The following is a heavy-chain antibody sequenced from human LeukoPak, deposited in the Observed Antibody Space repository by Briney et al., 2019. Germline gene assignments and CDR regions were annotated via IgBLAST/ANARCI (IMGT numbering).Heavy chain of an antibody. CDR3: ARPGDYSPAWDY. D-gene: IGHD4-17*01. V-gene: IGHV1-69*05. CDR2: IIPIFGTA. CDR1: GGTFSSYA. J-gene: IGHJ4*02. Sequence: SVKVSCKASGGTFSSYAISWVRQAPGQGLEWMGRIIPIFGTANYAQKFQGRVTITTDESTSTAYMELSSLRSEDTAVYYCARPGDYSPAWDYWGQGTLVTVSS.